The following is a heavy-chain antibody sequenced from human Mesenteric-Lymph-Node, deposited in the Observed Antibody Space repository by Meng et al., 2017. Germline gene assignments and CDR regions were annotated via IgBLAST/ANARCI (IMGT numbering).Heavy chain of an antibody. J-gene: IGHJ4*02. CDR3: AKTRVVEMATIQRDLGRYYFDY. Sequence: GGSLRLSCAASGFTFSSYAMSWVRQAPGKGLEWVSAISGSGGSTYYADSVKGRFTISRDNSKNTLYLQMNSLRAEDTAVYYCAKTRVVEMATIQRDLGRYYFDYWGQGTLVTVSS. V-gene: IGHV3-23*01. CDR2: ISGSGGST. D-gene: IGHD5-24*01. CDR1: GFTFSSYA.